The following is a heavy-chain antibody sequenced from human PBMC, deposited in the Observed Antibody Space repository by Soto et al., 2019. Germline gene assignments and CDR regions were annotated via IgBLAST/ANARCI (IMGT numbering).Heavy chain of an antibody. D-gene: IGHD5-18*01. V-gene: IGHV3-21*01. Sequence: EVQLVESGGGLVKPGGSLRLSCAASGFTFSSYSMNWVRQAPGKGLEWVSSISSSSNYIYYADSVKGRFTISRDNAKNSLYLQMNSLRAEDTAVYYCARGGTAPDYWGQGTLVTVSS. CDR3: ARGGTAPDY. CDR2: ISSSSNYI. J-gene: IGHJ4*02. CDR1: GFTFSSYS.